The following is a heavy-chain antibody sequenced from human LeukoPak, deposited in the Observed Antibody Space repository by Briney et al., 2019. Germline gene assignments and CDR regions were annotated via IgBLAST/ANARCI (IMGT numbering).Heavy chain of an antibody. CDR2: IHYTGSSP. V-gene: IGHV4-59*12. D-gene: IGHD1-26*01. CDR1: GGSMTNMY. Sequence: PSETLSLTCTVSGGSMTNMYWSWIRQPPGKGLEWIGYIHYTGSSPNCNSSLKSRVTMSVDTSKNQFSLKLSSVTAADTAVYYCAREEWELPDYWGQGTLVTVSS. CDR3: AREEWELPDY. J-gene: IGHJ4*02.